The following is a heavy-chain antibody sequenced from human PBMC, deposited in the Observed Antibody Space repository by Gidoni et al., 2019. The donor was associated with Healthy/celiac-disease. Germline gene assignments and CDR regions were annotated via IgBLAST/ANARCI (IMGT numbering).Heavy chain of an antibody. D-gene: IGHD1-7*01. CDR1: GGSFSGYY. J-gene: IGHJ4*02. Sequence: QVQLQQWGAGLLKPSETLSLTCAVYGGSFSGYYWSWIRQPPGKGLEWIGEINHSGSTNYNPSLKSRVTISVDTSKNQFSLKLSSVTAADTAVYYCARGRYNWNYSVLVEGRFDYWGQGTLVTVSS. CDR2: INHSGST. V-gene: IGHV4-34*01. CDR3: ARGRYNWNYSVLVEGRFDY.